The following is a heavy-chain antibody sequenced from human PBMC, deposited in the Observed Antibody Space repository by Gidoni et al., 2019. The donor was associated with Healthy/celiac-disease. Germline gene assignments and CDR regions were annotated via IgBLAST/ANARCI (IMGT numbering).Heavy chain of an antibody. D-gene: IGHD3-3*01. CDR3: ARLSAPLRVFDY. J-gene: IGHJ4*02. V-gene: IGHV4-39*01. CDR2: IYYSGST. CDR1: GGSISSSSYY. Sequence: QLQLQESGPGLVKPSETLSLTCTVSGGSISSSSYYWGWIRQPPGKGLEWIGCIYYSGSTSYNPSLKSRVTISVDTSKNQFSLKLSSVTAADTAVYYCARLSAPLRVFDYWGQGTLVTVSS.